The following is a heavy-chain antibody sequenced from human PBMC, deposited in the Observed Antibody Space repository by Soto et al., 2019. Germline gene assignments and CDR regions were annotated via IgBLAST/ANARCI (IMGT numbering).Heavy chain of an antibody. CDR2: IKQDGSEK. Sequence: PGGSLRLSCATSGFTFSSYWMSWVRQAPGKGLEWVATIKQDGSEKHYVDSVEGRFTISRDNAKDSLSLQMNSLRAEDTAVYYCARDTVPAAGTGYAGYWGQGTLVTVSS. CDR3: ARDTVPAAGTGYAGY. V-gene: IGHV3-7*01. J-gene: IGHJ4*02. D-gene: IGHD6-13*01. CDR1: GFTFSSYW.